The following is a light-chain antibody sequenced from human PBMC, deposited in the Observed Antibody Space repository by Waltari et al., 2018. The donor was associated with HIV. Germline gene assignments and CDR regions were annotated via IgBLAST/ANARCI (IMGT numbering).Light chain of an antibody. CDR2: AAS. J-gene: IGKJ4*01. Sequence: EIQLKQSPGTLYLSPEERATLSCRASQSVNSKYLAWYQQKPGQDPRLLIFAASSRATGIPDRISGSGSGTDFSLTISRLEPEDFAVYYCQKYDSSPLTFGGGTKVEIK. CDR3: QKYDSSPLT. CDR1: QSVNSKY. V-gene: IGKV3-20*01.